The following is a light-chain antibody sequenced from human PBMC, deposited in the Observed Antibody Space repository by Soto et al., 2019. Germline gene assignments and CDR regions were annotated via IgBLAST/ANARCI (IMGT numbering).Light chain of an antibody. CDR2: EVS. CDR3: SSYTSSGTRV. Sequence: QSALTKPASVSGSPGQSITISCTGTTRDVGGYNFVSWYQLHPGKAPKLMIFEVSNRPSGVSNRFSGSKSGNTASLTIYGLQAEYEDDYYCSSYTSSGTRVLGTGTKLTAL. V-gene: IGLV2-14*01. J-gene: IGLJ1*01. CDR1: TRDVGGYNF.